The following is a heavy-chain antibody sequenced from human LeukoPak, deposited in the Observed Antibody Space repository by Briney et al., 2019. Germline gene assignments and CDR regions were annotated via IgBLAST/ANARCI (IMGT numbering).Heavy chain of an antibody. J-gene: IGHJ4*02. D-gene: IGHD2/OR15-2a*01. V-gene: IGHV3-7*01. Sequence: PGGSLRLSCAASGFTFSSYWMSWVRQAPGKGLEWVADIKHDGSETYYVDSVKGRFTISGDNAKNSLYLQMNSLRAEDTAVFYCARVPFTQGYYGSVTFYGFDYWGQGTLVTVSP. CDR2: IKHDGSET. CDR1: GFTFSSYW. CDR3: ARVPFTQGYYGSVTFYGFDY.